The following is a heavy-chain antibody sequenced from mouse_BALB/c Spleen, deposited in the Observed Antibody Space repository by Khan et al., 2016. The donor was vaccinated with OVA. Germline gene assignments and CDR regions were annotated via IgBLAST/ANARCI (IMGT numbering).Heavy chain of an antibody. V-gene: IGHV2-6*02. J-gene: IGHJ4*01. CDR1: GFSLTSYG. Sequence: QMQLEESGPGLVAPSQSLSITCTVPGFSLTSYGVHWVRQPPGKGLEWLVVIWSDGSTNYNSVLKSRLSISKDNSKSQVFLKMNSLQTDDTAIYYCARWFDGYSSLYAMDYWGQGTSVTVSS. CDR2: IWSDGST. D-gene: IGHD2-3*01. CDR3: ARWFDGYSSLYAMDY.